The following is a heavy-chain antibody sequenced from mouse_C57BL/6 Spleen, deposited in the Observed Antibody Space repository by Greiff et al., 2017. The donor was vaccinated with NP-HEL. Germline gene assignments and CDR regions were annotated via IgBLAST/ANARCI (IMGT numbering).Heavy chain of an antibody. Sequence: QVQLQQPGAELVMPGASVKLSCKASGYTFTSYGMHWVKQRPGQGLEWIGRIDPSDSYTNYNQTFKGKSTLTVDKSSSTAYMQLSSLTSEDSAVYYCARSYSNYVNYFDYWGQGTTLTVSS. CDR1: GYTFTSYG. D-gene: IGHD2-5*01. V-gene: IGHV1-69*01. J-gene: IGHJ2*01. CDR3: ARSYSNYVNYFDY. CDR2: IDPSDSYT.